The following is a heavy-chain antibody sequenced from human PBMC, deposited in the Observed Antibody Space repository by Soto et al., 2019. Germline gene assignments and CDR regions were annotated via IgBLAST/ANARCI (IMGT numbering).Heavy chain of an antibody. Sequence: GASVKVSCKASGYTFTSYGISWVRQAPGQGLEWMGWISAYNGNTNYAQKLQGRVTMTTDTSTSTAYMELRSLRSEDTAVYYCARSPYSGTKGQIYYYGMDVWGQGTTVTVSS. CDR1: GYTFTSYG. D-gene: IGHD1-26*01. V-gene: IGHV1-18*01. CDR2: ISAYNGNT. J-gene: IGHJ6*02. CDR3: ARSPYSGTKGQIYYYGMDV.